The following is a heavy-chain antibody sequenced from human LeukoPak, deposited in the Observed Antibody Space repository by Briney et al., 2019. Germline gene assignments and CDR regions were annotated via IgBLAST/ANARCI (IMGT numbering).Heavy chain of an antibody. CDR2: ISSSSSYI. V-gene: IGHV3-21*01. D-gene: IGHD3-16*02. J-gene: IGHJ3*02. Sequence: GGSLRLSCAASGFTFSSYSMNWVRQAPGKGLEWVSSISSSSSYIYYADSVKGRFTISRDNAKNSLYLQMNSLRAEDTAVYYCARDTIMLSAFGIWGQGTMVTVSS. CDR3: ARDTIMLSAFGI. CDR1: GFTFSSYS.